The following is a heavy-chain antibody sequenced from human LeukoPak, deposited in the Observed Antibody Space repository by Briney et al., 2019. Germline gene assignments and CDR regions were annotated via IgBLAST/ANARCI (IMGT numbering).Heavy chain of an antibody. D-gene: IGHD7-27*01. J-gene: IGHJ4*02. Sequence: GGSLRLSCAASGFTFSTYSMNWVRQAPRKGLEWVSYISSSSSTIYYAASVEGRFTISRDNARNSLYLQMNSLRAQDPAGYYCASGATGDRLGYWGQGTLVTVSS. CDR2: ISSSSSTI. CDR1: GFTFSTYS. V-gene: IGHV3-48*01. CDR3: ASGATGDRLGY.